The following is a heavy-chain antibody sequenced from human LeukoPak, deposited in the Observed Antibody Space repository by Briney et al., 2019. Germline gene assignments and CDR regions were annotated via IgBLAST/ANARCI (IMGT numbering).Heavy chain of an antibody. D-gene: IGHD1-26*01. J-gene: IGHJ4*02. Sequence: SETLSLTCAVYGGSFSGYFWSWIRQPPGKGLEWIGEINHSGSTKYNPSLKSRVTISVDTSKNQFSLKLSSVTAADTAVYYCARDIPPRGLGALSLTYYFDYWGQGTLVTVSS. V-gene: IGHV4-34*01. CDR2: INHSGST. CDR1: GGSFSGYF. CDR3: ARDIPPRGLGALSLTYYFDY.